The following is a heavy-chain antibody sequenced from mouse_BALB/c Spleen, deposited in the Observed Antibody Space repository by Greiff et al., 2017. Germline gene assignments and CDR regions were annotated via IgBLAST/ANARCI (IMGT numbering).Heavy chain of an antibody. CDR2: IRLKSNNYAT. CDR3: TRGDNFDV. Sequence: EVKLMESGGGLVQPGGSMKLSCVASGFTFSNYWMNWVRQSPEKGLEWVAEIRLKSNNYATHYAESVKGRFTISRDDSKSSVYLQMNNLRAEDTGIYYCTRGDNFDVWGAGTTVTVSS. J-gene: IGHJ1*01. V-gene: IGHV6-6*02. CDR1: GFTFSNYW.